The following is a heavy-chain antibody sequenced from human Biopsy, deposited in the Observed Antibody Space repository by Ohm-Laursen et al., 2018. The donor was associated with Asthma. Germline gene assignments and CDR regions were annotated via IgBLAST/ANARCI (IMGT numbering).Heavy chain of an antibody. CDR1: GAYIGTPDCH. Sequence: SQTLSLTCTVSGAYIGTPDCHWSWIRQSPGKGLEWIGFVFWSGSTHYSRSLERRVSISIDTATNEFSMKLWSVTPADTAVYFCARVVSYGDIYFGIDVWGPGNTVVVS. CDR2: VFWSGST. D-gene: IGHD4-17*01. V-gene: IGHV4-30-4*01. J-gene: IGHJ6*02. CDR3: ARVVSYGDIYFGIDV.